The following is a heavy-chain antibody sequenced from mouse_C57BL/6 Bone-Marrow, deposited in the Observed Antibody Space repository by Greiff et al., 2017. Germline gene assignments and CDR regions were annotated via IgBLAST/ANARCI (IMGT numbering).Heavy chain of an antibody. J-gene: IGHJ1*03. CDR1: GYTFTDYN. V-gene: IGHV1-18*01. CDR2: INPNNGGT. CDR3: ARWIIYYGNSYWYFDV. Sequence: EVQLQQSGPELVKPGASVKIPCKASGYTFTDYNMDWVKQSHGKSLEWIGDINPNNGGTIYNQKFKGKATLTVDKSSSTAYMWLRSLTSEDTAVYYCARWIIYYGNSYWYFDVWGTGTTVTVSS. D-gene: IGHD2-1*01.